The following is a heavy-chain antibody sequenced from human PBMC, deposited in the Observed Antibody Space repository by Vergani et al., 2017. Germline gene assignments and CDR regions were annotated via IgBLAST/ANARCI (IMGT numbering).Heavy chain of an antibody. D-gene: IGHD1-1*01. J-gene: IGHJ1*01. CDR2: ISYDGTQK. CDR1: GFTSSYYG. V-gene: IGHV3-30*03. CDR3: ATKSYGTPGCQIGYFRE. Sequence: QVHLVESGGGVVQPGRSLRLSCVVSGFTSSYYGMHWVRQAPGKGLEWVGVISYDGTQKYYADSVKGRFTISRDNSKSTLYLQMNSLRTEDTAVYYCATKSYGTPGCQIGYFREWGQGTLVTVSS.